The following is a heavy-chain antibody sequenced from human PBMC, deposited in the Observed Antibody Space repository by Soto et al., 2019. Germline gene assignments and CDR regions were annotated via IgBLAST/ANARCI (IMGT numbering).Heavy chain of an antibody. Sequence: EVQLVESGGGLVQPGGSLRLSCATSGFNFSAYNMNWVRQAPGKGLEWVSYISSSSTTIYYADSVKGRLTMSRDDAKNSLYLQMNSLRDEDTAVYYCARDKYRLLLGNFDYWGQGTLVTVSS. CDR3: ARDKYRLLLGNFDY. V-gene: IGHV3-48*02. CDR2: ISSSSTTI. J-gene: IGHJ4*02. CDR1: GFNFSAYN. D-gene: IGHD2-2*01.